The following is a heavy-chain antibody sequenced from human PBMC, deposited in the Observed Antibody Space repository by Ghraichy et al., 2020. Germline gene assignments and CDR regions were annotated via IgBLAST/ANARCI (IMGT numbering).Heavy chain of an antibody. Sequence: SETLSLTCAVSGGSISSGGYSWSWIRQPPGKGLEWIGYIYHSGSTYYNPSLKSRVTISVDRSKNQFSLKLSSVTAADTAVYYCARESTLIWFGAAFDPWGQGTLVTVSS. CDR2: IYHSGST. J-gene: IGHJ5*02. V-gene: IGHV4-30-2*01. CDR3: ARESTLIWFGAAFDP. D-gene: IGHD3-10*01. CDR1: GGSISSGGYS.